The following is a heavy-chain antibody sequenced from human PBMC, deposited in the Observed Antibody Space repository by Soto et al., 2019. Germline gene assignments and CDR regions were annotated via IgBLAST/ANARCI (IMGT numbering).Heavy chain of an antibody. CDR2: INHSGST. D-gene: IGHD1-20*01. J-gene: IGHJ5*02. Sequence: QVQLQQWGAGLLKPSETLSLTCAVYGGSFRGYYWSWIRQPPGKGLEWIGEINHSGSTNYNPSLKRRISITVVTSKIQFSRKLSSVTAADTAVYYCARHAIVKSYNWSNSWFDPRGQGTLVTVSS. CDR3: ARHAIVKSYNWSNSWFDP. V-gene: IGHV4-34*01. CDR1: GGSFRGYY.